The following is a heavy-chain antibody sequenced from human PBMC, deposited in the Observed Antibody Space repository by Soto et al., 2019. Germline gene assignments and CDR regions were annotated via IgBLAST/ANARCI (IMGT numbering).Heavy chain of an antibody. CDR2: ISYDGSNK. J-gene: IGHJ6*02. D-gene: IGHD3-10*01. V-gene: IGHV3-30*18. Sequence: GGSLRLSCAASGFTFSSYGMHWVRQAPGKGLEWVAVISYDGSNKYYADSVKGRFTISRDNSKNTLYLQMNSLRAEDTAVYYCAKGLFTYYGSGSYIPLYYYYGMDVWGQGTTVTVSS. CDR3: AKGLFTYYGSGSYIPLYYYYGMDV. CDR1: GFTFSSYG.